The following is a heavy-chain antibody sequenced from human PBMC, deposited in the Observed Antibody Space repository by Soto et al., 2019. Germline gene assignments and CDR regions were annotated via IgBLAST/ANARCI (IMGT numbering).Heavy chain of an antibody. D-gene: IGHD1-1*01. J-gene: IGHJ4*02. Sequence: EVQLLESGGDLVQPGGSLRLSCAASGFAFANYAMTWVRQAPGKGLEWVSTIGGGGGNTYYADPVKGRFTISRDNSKNTVYLQMNSLRAEDTAVYFCAKERLGRGADYWGQGTLVTVSS. CDR3: AKERLGRGADY. CDR2: IGGGGGNT. CDR1: GFAFANYA. V-gene: IGHV3-23*01.